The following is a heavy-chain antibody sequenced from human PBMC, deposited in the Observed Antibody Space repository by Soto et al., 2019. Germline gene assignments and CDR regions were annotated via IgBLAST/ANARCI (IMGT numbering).Heavy chain of an antibody. CDR3: AHRPSYCSVGSCYSGFDY. J-gene: IGHJ4*02. Sequence: QITLKESGPTLVKPTQTLTLTCTFSGFSLSTSGVGVGWIRQPPGKALEWLALIYWDDDKRYSPSLKSRLTITKDTSKNQVVLTMTNRDHVDTATYYCAHRPSYCSVGSCYSGFDYWGQGTLVTVSS. V-gene: IGHV2-5*02. CDR1: GFSLSTSGVG. D-gene: IGHD2-15*01. CDR2: IYWDDDK.